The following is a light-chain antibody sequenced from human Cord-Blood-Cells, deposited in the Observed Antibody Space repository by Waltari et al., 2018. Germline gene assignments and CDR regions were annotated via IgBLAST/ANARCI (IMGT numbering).Light chain of an antibody. CDR3: MQGTHGPLT. V-gene: IGKV2-30*01. J-gene: IGKJ4*01. CDR2: KVS. CDR1: QSLVYMDGNTY. Sequence: LSLPVTLGQPASISCRSSQSLVYMDGNTYLYWFQQMPVQSPMRGIYKVSNRDSGFPDRFSGSGSCTDLTLKISRVDAEDVGVYYCMQGTHGPLTFGGGTKLEIK.